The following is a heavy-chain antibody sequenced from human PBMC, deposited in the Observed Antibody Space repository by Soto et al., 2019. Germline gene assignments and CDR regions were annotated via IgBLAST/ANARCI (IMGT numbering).Heavy chain of an antibody. CDR1: GFTFSSYA. Sequence: GGSLRLSCAASGFTFSSYAMSWVRQAPGKGLEWVSAISGSVGSTYYADSVKGRFTISRDNSKNTLYLQMNSLRAEDTAVYYCAKGGAITIFGVVTIRRAKFDSWGQGTLVTVSS. D-gene: IGHD3-3*01. CDR2: ISGSVGST. J-gene: IGHJ4*02. CDR3: AKGGAITIFGVVTIRRAKFDS. V-gene: IGHV3-23*01.